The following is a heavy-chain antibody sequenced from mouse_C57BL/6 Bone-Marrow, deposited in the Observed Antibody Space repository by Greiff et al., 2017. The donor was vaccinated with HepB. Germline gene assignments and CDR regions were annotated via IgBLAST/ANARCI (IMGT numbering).Heavy chain of an antibody. CDR3: AREVPRWYFDV. Sequence: VQLQQSGPGILQSSQTLSLTCSFSGFSLSTSGMGVSWLRQPSGKGLEWLAHIYWDDDKRYNPSLKSRLTISKDTSRNQVFLKITSVDTADTATYYCAREVPRWYFDVWGTGTTVTVSS. J-gene: IGHJ1*03. D-gene: IGHD2-14*01. CDR2: IYWDDDK. V-gene: IGHV8-12*01. CDR1: GFSLSTSGMG.